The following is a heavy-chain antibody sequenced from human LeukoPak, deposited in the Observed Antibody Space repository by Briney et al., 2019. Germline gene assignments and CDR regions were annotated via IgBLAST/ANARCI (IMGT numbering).Heavy chain of an antibody. D-gene: IGHD3-10*01. Sequence: SVTLSLTCTVSGGSISSGGYYWSWIRQHPGKGLEWIGYIYYSGSTYYNPSLKSRVTISVDTSKNQFSLKLSSVTAADTAVYYCARLVVRGVISMAGWFDPCGQGTLVTVSS. CDR2: IYYSGST. CDR1: GGSISSGGYY. V-gene: IGHV4-31*03. J-gene: IGHJ5*02. CDR3: ARLVVRGVISMAGWFDP.